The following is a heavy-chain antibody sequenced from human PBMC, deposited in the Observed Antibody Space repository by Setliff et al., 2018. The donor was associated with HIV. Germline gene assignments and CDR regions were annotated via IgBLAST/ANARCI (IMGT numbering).Heavy chain of an antibody. J-gene: IGHJ6*03. D-gene: IGHD3-10*01. CDR2: IQYDGDTR. CDR3: ARVELWFGERGYYMDV. V-gene: IGHV3-30*02. Sequence: PGGSLRLSCAASGFTFSNNNMHWVRQTPGKGLEWVACIQYDGDTRYYADSVKGRFTISRDNSKNTLYLQMNSLRAEDTAVYYCARVELWFGERGYYMDVWGKGTTVTVSS. CDR1: GFTFSNNN.